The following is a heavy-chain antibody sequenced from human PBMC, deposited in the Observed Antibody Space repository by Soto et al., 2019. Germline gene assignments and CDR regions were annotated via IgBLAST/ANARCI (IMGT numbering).Heavy chain of an antibody. V-gene: IGHV1-46*03. J-gene: IGHJ4*02. CDR1: GYTFSSYY. CDR3: ARVYCSDGSCYSIDS. Sequence: QVQLVQSGAEVKKPGASVKVSCKASGYTFSSYYMHWVRQAPGQGLEWMGIINPSDGSTYAQKFQGRVTMTRDTSTSTVYMELSSLRSEDTAVYYCARVYCSDGSCYSIDSWGQGTLVTVSS. CDR2: INPSDGST. D-gene: IGHD2-15*01.